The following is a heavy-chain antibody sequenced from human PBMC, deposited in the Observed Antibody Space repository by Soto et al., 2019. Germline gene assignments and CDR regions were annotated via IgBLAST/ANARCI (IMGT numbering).Heavy chain of an antibody. CDR2: TYYRSKWYN. J-gene: IGHJ6*02. V-gene: IGHV6-1*01. D-gene: IGHD6-6*01. CDR3: ARDWDLYSSSSGYYYYYGMDV. Sequence: SQTLSLTCAISGDSVSSNSAAWNWIRQSPSRGLEWLGRTYYRSKWYNDYAVSVKSRITINPDTSKNQFSLQLNSVTPEDTAVYYCARDWDLYSSSSGYYYYYGMDVWGQGTTVT. CDR1: GDSVSSNSAA.